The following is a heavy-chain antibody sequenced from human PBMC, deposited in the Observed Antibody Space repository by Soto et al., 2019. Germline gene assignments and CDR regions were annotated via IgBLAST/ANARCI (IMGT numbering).Heavy chain of an antibody. CDR2: IYYSGST. CDR3: ARDTAVAGTKNYYYYYGMDV. V-gene: IGHV4-59*01. J-gene: IGHJ6*02. CDR1: GGSISSYY. D-gene: IGHD6-19*01. Sequence: SEILSLTCTVSGGSISSYYWSWIRQPPGKGLEWIGYIYYSGSTNYNPSLKSRVTISVDTSKNQFSLKLSSVTAADTAVYYCARDTAVAGTKNYYYYYGMDVWGQGTTVTVSS.